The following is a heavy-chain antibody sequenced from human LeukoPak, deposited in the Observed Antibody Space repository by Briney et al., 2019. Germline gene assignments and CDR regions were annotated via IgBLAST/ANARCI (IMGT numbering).Heavy chain of an antibody. J-gene: IGHJ5*02. CDR2: IKQDGSEK. V-gene: IGHV3-7*03. Sequence: GGSLRLSCAASGFTFSSYWMSWVRQAPGKGLEWVANIKQDGSEKYYVDSVKGRFTISRDNSKNTLYLQMNSLRAEDTAVYYCAKPPMITFGGVIVPWGQGTLVTVSS. D-gene: IGHD3-16*02. CDR3: AKPPMITFGGVIVP. CDR1: GFTFSSYW.